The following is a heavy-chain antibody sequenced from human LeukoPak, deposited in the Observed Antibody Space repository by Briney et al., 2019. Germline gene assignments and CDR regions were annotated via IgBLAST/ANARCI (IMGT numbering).Heavy chain of an antibody. CDR2: ISSSSTYI. J-gene: IGHJ4*02. CDR3: AREFSVLGNFDY. Sequence: GGSLSPSCADSGFTFSSHSMRWVRQPPGGGLEWVSSISSSSTYIYYAESVKGRFTISRDNAKNSLYLQMNSLRAEDTAVYYCAREFSVLGNFDYWGQGTLVTVSS. D-gene: IGHD3-10*02. V-gene: IGHV3-21*01. CDR1: GFTFSSHS.